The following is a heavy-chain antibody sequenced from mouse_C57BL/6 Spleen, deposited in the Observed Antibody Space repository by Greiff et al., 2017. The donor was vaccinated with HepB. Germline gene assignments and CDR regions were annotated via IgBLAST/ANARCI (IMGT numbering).Heavy chain of an antibody. Sequence: VKLQQPGAELVKPGASVKMSCKASGYTFTSYWITWVKQRPGQGLEWIGDIYPGSGSTNYNEKFKSKATLTVDTSSSTAYMQLSSLTSEDSAVYYCARGGVYSNYVRNYWGQGTTLTVSS. CDR1: GYTFTSYW. J-gene: IGHJ2*01. V-gene: IGHV1-55*01. CDR3: ARGGVYSNYVRNY. D-gene: IGHD2-5*01. CDR2: IYPGSGST.